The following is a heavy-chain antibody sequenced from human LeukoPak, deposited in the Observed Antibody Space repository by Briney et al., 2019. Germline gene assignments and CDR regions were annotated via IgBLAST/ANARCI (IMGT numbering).Heavy chain of an antibody. V-gene: IGHV1-2*04. CDR3: ARAVGFNWFDP. Sequence: ASVKVSCKASGYTFTGYYMHWVRQAPGQGLEWMGWINPNSGGTNYAQKFQGWVTMTRDTSISTAYMELSKLRSDDTAVYYCARAVGFNWFDPWGQGTLVTVSS. J-gene: IGHJ5*02. D-gene: IGHD2-15*01. CDR1: GYTFTGYY. CDR2: INPNSGGT.